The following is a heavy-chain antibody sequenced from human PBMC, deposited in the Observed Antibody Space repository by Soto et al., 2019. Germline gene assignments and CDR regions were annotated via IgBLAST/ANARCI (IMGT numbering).Heavy chain of an antibody. CDR1: GGSISSGDYY. V-gene: IGHV4-30-4*01. J-gene: IGHJ4*02. D-gene: IGHD5-12*01. CDR3: ARVPSMQSQRWLRYYFDY. Sequence: QVQLQESGPGLVKPSQTLSLTCTVSGGSISSGDYYWSWIRQPPGKGLEWIGYIYYSGSTYYNPSIKSRVTISVDTSTNQFSLKLSSVTAADTAVYYWARVPSMQSQRWLRYYFDYWGQGTLVTVSS. CDR2: IYYSGST.